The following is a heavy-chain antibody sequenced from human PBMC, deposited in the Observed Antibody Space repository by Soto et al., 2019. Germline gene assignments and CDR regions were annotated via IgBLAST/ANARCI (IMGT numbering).Heavy chain of an antibody. V-gene: IGHV1-18*04. CDR2: ISAYNGNT. CDR1: GYTFTSYG. J-gene: IGHJ4*02. Sequence: ASVKVSCKASGYTFTSYGISWVRQAPGQGLEWMGWISAYNGNTNYAQKLQGRVTMTTGTSTSTAYMELRSLRSDDTAVYYCARDKRARPPGYSSGWSFDYWGQGTLVTVSS. D-gene: IGHD6-19*01. CDR3: ARDKRARPPGYSSGWSFDY.